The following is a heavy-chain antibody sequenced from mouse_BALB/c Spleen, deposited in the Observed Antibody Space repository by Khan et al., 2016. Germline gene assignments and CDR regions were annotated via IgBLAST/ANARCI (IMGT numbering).Heavy chain of an antibody. D-gene: IGHD1-1*01. Sequence: QVQLQQPGAELVMPGASVKMSCKASGYTFTDYWMHWVKQRPGQGLEWIGAIDTSDSYTSYNQKFKGKATLTVDESSSTAYMQLSSLKSEDSAVYYCARQHYGSSNDAMDYWGQGTSVTVSS. CDR2: IDTSDSYT. CDR3: ARQHYGSSNDAMDY. J-gene: IGHJ4*01. V-gene: IGHV1-69*01. CDR1: GYTFTDYW.